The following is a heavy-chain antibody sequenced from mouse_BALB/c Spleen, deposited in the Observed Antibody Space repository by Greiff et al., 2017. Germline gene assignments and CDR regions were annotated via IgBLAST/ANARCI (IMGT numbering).Heavy chain of an antibody. Sequence: VMLVESGGGLVKPGGSLKLSCAASGFTFSDYYMYWVRQTPEKRLEWVATISDGGSYTYYPDSVKGRFTISRDNAKNNLYMQTSSLKSEDTAMYYCATVYYYAMDYWGQGTSVTVSA. V-gene: IGHV5-4*02. CDR1: GFTFSDYY. J-gene: IGHJ4*01. CDR3: ATVYYYAMDY. CDR2: ISDGGSYT.